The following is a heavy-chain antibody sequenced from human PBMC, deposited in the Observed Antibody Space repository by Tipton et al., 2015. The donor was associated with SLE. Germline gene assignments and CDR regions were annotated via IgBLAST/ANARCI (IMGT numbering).Heavy chain of an antibody. J-gene: IGHJ4*02. V-gene: IGHV3-48*03. CDR1: GFTFRSFE. CDR3: ARDASIMGAKRPRYFDY. D-gene: IGHD1-26*01. CDR2: ISSSGNTI. Sequence: GSLRLSCAASGFTFRSFEMNWVRQAPGKGLEWVSYISSSGNTIYYADSVKGRFTISRDSAKNSLYLQMNSLRAEDTAVYYCARDASIMGAKRPRYFDYWGQGTLVSVSS.